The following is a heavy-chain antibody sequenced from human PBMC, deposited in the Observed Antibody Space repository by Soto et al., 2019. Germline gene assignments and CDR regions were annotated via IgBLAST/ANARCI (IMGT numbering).Heavy chain of an antibody. CDR2: ISSSSSTI. J-gene: IGHJ3*02. CDR1: GFTFSSYS. D-gene: IGHD5-12*01. CDR3: ASRYSGCDWHDAFDI. Sequence: HPGGSLRLSCAASGFTFSSYSMNWVRQAPGKGLEWVSYISSSSSTIYYADSVKGRFTISRDNAKNSLYLQMNSLRAEDTAVYYCASRYSGCDWHDAFDIWGQGTMVTVSS. V-gene: IGHV3-48*01.